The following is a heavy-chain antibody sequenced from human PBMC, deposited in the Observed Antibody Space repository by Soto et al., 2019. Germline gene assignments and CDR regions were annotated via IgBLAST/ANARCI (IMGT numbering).Heavy chain of an antibody. CDR2: IYYSGST. D-gene: IGHD3-3*01. J-gene: IGHJ5*02. Sequence: SETLSLTCTVSGGSISSSSYYWGWIRQPPGKGLEWIGSIYYSGSTYYNPSLKSRVTISVDTSKNQFSLKLSSVTAADTAVYYCARQAARITIFGVVKLNPWFDPWGQGTLVTVSS. V-gene: IGHV4-39*01. CDR1: GGSISSSSYY. CDR3: ARQAARITIFGVVKLNPWFDP.